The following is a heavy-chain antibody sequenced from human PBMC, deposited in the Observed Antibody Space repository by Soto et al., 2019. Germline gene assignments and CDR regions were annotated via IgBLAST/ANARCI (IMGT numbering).Heavy chain of an antibody. V-gene: IGHV4-59*01. CDR2: IYYSGST. CDR3: ARAKSYSGYDF. D-gene: IGHD5-12*01. J-gene: IGHJ4*02. CDR1: GGSISSYY. Sequence: PSETLSLTCTVSGGSISSYYWSWIRQPPGKGLEWIGYIYYSGSTNYNPSLKSRVTISVDTSKNQFSLKLSSVTAADTAVYYCARAKSYSGYDFWGQGTLVTVS.